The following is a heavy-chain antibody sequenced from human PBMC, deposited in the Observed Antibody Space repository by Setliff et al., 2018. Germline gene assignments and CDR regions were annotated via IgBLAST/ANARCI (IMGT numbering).Heavy chain of an antibody. J-gene: IGHJ4*02. D-gene: IGHD2-15*01. Sequence: SVKVSCKASGGTFSSYAISWVRQAPGQGLEWMGRIIPIFGTANYAQKFQGRVTITADKSTSTAYMELSSLRSEDTAVYYCTRNINFSRGGSPPIYWGQGTLVTVSS. V-gene: IGHV1-69*06. CDR2: IIPIFGTA. CDR1: GGTFSSYA. CDR3: TRNINFSRGGSPPIY.